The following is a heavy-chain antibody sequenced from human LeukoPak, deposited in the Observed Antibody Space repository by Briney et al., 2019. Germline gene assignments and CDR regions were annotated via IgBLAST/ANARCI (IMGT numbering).Heavy chain of an antibody. CDR2: ISGSGGST. J-gene: IGHJ4*02. CDR1: GFTFSSYA. CDR3: ARLTSHLFVGQFDY. V-gene: IGHV3-23*01. Sequence: PGGSLRLSCAASGFTFSSYAMSWVRQAPGKGLEWVSAISGSGGSTYYADSVKGRFTISRDNSKNTLYLQMNSLRAEDTALYHCARLTSHLFVGQFDYWGQGTLVTVSS. D-gene: IGHD2-2*01.